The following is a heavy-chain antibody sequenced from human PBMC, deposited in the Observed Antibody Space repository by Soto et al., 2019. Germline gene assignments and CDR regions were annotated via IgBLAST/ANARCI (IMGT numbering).Heavy chain of an antibody. D-gene: IGHD3-3*01. CDR1: GFTSSSNS. Sequence: EVQVVESGGGLVQPGGSLRLSCEASGFTSSSNSMNWVRPAPGRGLEWISNSSSSSSTIYAGVVKGRFTISRDNAKNSLYLQINSLRDEDTAVYYCARVIWSGHLTSDLWGQGTLVTVSS. J-gene: IGHJ5*02. CDR3: ARVIWSGHLTSDL. CDR2: SSSSSSTI. V-gene: IGHV3-48*02.